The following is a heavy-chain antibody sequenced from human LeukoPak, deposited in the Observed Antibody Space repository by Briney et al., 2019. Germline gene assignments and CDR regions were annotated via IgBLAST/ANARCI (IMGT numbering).Heavy chain of an antibody. CDR3: ASSWGGACSDY. V-gene: IGHV4-34*01. J-gene: IGHJ4*02. Sequence: SATLSLTCAVYGGFFSGYYWSWIRQPPGKGLEWIGEINHSGSTNYNPSLKSRVTISVDTSKNQFSLKLSSVTAADTAVYYCASSWGGACSDYWGQGTLVTVSS. D-gene: IGHD3-16*01. CDR2: INHSGST. CDR1: GGFFSGYY.